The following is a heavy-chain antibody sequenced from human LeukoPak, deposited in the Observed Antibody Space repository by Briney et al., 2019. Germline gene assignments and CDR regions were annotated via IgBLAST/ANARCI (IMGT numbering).Heavy chain of an antibody. J-gene: IGHJ4*02. Sequence: ASVKVSCKTSGYNLDTNRITWVRQAPGQGLEWMGSVSAYRDNTDYAQKFRGRVTMGTDTSTSTAYMELRSLRSDDTAVYYCARDASGLDSWGQGTLVTVSS. CDR1: GYNLDTNR. CDR2: VSAYRDNT. D-gene: IGHD3-10*01. CDR3: ARDASGLDS. V-gene: IGHV1-18*01.